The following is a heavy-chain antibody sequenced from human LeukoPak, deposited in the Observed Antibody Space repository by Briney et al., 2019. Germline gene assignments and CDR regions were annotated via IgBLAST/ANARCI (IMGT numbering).Heavy chain of an antibody. V-gene: IGHV1-69*13. D-gene: IGHD3-22*01. J-gene: IGHJ3*02. Sequence: ASVKVSCKASGGTFSSYAISWVRQAPGQGLEWMGGIIPIFGTANYAQKFQGRVTITADESTSTAYMELSGLRSEDTAVYYCARDSSGQDAFDIWGQGTMVTVSS. CDR2: IIPIFGTA. CDR1: GGTFSSYA. CDR3: ARDSSGQDAFDI.